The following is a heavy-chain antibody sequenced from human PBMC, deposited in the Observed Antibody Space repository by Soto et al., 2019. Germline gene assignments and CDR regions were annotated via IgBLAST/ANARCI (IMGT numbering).Heavy chain of an antibody. D-gene: IGHD2-21*02. CDR1: GGSISSRGYY. CDR2: IYYSGST. J-gene: IGHJ5*02. Sequence: SETLSLTCTVSGGSISSRGYYWGWIRQPPGKGLEWIGTIYYSGSTYYNPSLKSRVTISVDTSKNQFSLKLSSVTAADTAVYYCARLGRLNWFDPWGQGTLVTVS. V-gene: IGHV4-39*01. CDR3: ARLGRLNWFDP.